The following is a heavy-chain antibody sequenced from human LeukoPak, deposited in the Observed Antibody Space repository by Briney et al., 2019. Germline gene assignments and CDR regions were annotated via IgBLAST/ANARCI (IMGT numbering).Heavy chain of an antibody. CDR1: GFNFSIYS. Sequence: GGSLRLSCAASGFNFSIYSMNWVRQAPGKGLEWVSYISSSSSYIYYADSVKGRFTISRDNARNSLYLQMNSLRAEDTAVYYCARDLDYYDSSGYVNWGQGTLVTVSS. CDR2: ISSSSSYI. CDR3: ARDLDYYDSSGYVN. V-gene: IGHV3-21*05. J-gene: IGHJ4*02. D-gene: IGHD3-22*01.